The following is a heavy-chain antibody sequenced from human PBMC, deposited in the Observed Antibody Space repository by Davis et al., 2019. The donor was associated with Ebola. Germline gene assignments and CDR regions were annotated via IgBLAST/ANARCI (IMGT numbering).Heavy chain of an antibody. CDR1: DDYISSYY. CDR2: IFYSGSSSYSGST. V-gene: IGHV4-59*12. D-gene: IGHD6-25*01. CDR3: ARDSSGSPYSGLDV. Sequence: SETLSLTCSVSDDYISSYYWTWIRQTPGKGLEWIGNIFYSGSSSYSGSTNYHSSLKSRIFISVDTSKNQFSLKLNSVTAADTAVYYCARDSSGSPYSGLDVWGQGTTVTVSS. J-gene: IGHJ6*02.